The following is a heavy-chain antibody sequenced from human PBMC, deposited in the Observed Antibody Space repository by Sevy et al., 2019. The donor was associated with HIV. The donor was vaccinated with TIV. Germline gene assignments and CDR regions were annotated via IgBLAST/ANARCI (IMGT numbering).Heavy chain of an antibody. V-gene: IGHV3-23*01. J-gene: IGHJ4*02. CDR2: ISGSGGST. CDR3: ANTGERPNYCTNGVCPFDY. CDR1: GFTFSSYA. D-gene: IGHD2-8*01. Sequence: GGSLRLSCAASGFTFSSYAMSWVRQAPGKGLEWVSAISGSGGSTNYADSVKGRFTISRDNSKNTLYLQMNSLRAEDTAVYYCANTGERPNYCTNGVCPFDYWGQGTLVTVSS.